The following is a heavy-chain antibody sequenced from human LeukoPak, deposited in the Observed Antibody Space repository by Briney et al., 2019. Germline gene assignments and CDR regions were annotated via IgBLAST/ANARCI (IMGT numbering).Heavy chain of an antibody. CDR3: ARSPSNMLNWFDP. CDR1: GGSISSYY. V-gene: IGHV4-59*01. Sequence: PSETLSLTCTVSGGSISSYYWSWIRQPPGKGLEWIGYIYYSGSTNYNPSLKSRVTISVDTSKNQFSLKLSSVTAADTAVYYCARSPSNMLNWFDPWGQGTLVTVSS. J-gene: IGHJ5*02. D-gene: IGHD2-2*01. CDR2: IYYSGST.